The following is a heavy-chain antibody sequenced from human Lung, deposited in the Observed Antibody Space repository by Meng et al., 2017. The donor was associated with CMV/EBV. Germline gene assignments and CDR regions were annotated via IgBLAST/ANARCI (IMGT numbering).Heavy chain of an antibody. J-gene: IGHJ4*02. CDR3: AREARAAGTDEYFDY. CDR1: GYTFTGYY. D-gene: IGHD6-13*01. Sequence: SXXXSCXXSGYTFTGYYMHWVRQAPGQGLEWMGWINPNSGGTNYAQKFQGRVTMTRDTSISTTYMELSRLRSDDTAVYYCAREARAAGTDEYFDYWGQGTLVTVSS. CDR2: INPNSGGT. V-gene: IGHV1-2*02.